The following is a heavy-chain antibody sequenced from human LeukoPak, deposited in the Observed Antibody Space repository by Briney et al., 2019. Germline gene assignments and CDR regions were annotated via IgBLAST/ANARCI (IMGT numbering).Heavy chain of an antibody. CDR1: GFTFSSYS. J-gene: IGHJ4*02. D-gene: IGHD4-23*01. CDR2: ISGSGGST. CDR3: AKEPDYGGNAFDY. V-gene: IGHV3-23*01. Sequence: GGSLRLSCAASGFTFSSYSMNWVRQAPGKGLEWVSAISGSGGSTYYADSVKGRFTISRDNSKNTLYLQMNSLRAEDTAVYYCAKEPDYGGNAFDYWGQGTLVTVSS.